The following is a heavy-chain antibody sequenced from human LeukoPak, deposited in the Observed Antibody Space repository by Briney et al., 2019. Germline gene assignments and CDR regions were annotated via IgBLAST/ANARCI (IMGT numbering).Heavy chain of an antibody. D-gene: IGHD3-3*01. V-gene: IGHV3-21*01. J-gene: IGHJ4*02. CDR2: ISSSSSYI. Sequence: GGSLRLSCAASGFTFSSYSMNWVHQAPGKGLEWVSSISSSSSYIYYADSVKGRFTISRDNAKNSLYLQMNSLRAEDTAVYYCARSYDFWSGYYYYWGQGTLVTVSS. CDR1: GFTFSSYS. CDR3: ARSYDFWSGYYYY.